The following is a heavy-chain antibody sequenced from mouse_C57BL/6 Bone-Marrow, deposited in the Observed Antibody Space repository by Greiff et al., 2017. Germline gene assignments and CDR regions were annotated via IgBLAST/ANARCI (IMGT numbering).Heavy chain of an antibody. J-gene: IGHJ2*01. V-gene: IGHV1-64*01. Sequence: QVQLKQPGAELVKPGASVKLSCKASGYTFTSYWMHWVKQRPGQGLEWIGMIHPNSGSTNYNEKFKSKATLTVDKSSSTAYMQLSSLTSEDSAVYYCTTPTVTYIDYWGQGTTLTVSS. D-gene: IGHD1-1*01. CDR3: TTPTVTYIDY. CDR1: GYTFTSYW. CDR2: IHPNSGST.